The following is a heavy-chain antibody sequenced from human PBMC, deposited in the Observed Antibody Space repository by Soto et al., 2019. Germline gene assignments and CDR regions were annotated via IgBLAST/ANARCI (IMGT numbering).Heavy chain of an antibody. V-gene: IGHV3-66*01. D-gene: IGHD3-3*01. CDR3: TTGAWYYDFWSGYYLRFDP. CDR2: IYSGGST. CDR1: GFTVSSNY. J-gene: IGHJ5*02. Sequence: GGSLRLSCAASGFTVSSNYMSWVRQAPGKGLEWVSVIYSGGSTYYADSVKGRFTISRDNSKNTLYLQMNSLKTEDTAVYYCTTGAWYYDFWSGYYLRFDPWGQGTLVTVSS.